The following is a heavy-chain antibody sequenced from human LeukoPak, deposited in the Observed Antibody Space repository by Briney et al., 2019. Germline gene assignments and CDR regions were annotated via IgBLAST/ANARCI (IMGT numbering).Heavy chain of an antibody. J-gene: IGHJ4*02. CDR2: ISAYNGDT. V-gene: IGHV1-18*01. CDR3: ARDDYDFWSGYQPYLDY. CDR1: GYTFTSYG. D-gene: IGHD3-3*01. Sequence: ASVKVSCKASGYTFTSYGISWVRQAPGQGLEWMGWISAYNGDTNYAQKFQGRVTMTTDTSTSTAYMELRSPISDDTAVYYCARDDYDFWSGYQPYLDYWGQGTLVTVSS.